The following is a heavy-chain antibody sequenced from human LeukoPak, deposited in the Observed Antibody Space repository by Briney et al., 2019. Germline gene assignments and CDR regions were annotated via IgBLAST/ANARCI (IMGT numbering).Heavy chain of an antibody. Sequence: GGSLRLSCEASGFTFSTYGIHWFRQAPGKGLEWVAVIWYDGSNKYYADSVKGRFIISRDNSKNTLYLQMNSLRAEDTAVYYCAREGQGYCSSTSCSAYFDYWGQGTLVTVSS. J-gene: IGHJ4*02. CDR1: GFTFSTYG. CDR2: IWYDGSNK. V-gene: IGHV3-33*01. D-gene: IGHD2-2*01. CDR3: AREGQGYCSSTSCSAYFDY.